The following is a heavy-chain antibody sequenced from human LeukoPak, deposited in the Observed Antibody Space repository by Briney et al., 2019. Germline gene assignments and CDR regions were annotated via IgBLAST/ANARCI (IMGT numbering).Heavy chain of an antibody. J-gene: IGHJ5*02. D-gene: IGHD2-2*01. V-gene: IGHV4-30-2*01. Sequence: PSQTLSLTCAVSGGSISSGGYSWSWIRQPPGKGLEWIGYIYHSGSTYYNPSLKSQVTISVDRSKNQFSLRLSSVTVADTAVYYCARALYCSTTSCYPGVGYTWFDPWGQGTLVTVSS. CDR3: ARALYCSTTSCYPGVGYTWFDP. CDR1: GGSISSGGYS. CDR2: IYHSGST.